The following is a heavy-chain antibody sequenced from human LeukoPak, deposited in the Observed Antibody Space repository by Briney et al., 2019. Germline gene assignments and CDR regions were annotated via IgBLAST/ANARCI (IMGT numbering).Heavy chain of an antibody. J-gene: IGHJ4*02. D-gene: IGHD2/OR15-2a*01. CDR3: ATYRQVLLPFES. CDR2: IFPSGGEI. V-gene: IGHV3-23*01. CDR1: GFTFSSYG. Sequence: GGSLRLSCAASGFTFSSYGMTWVRQAPGKGLEWVSSIFPSGGEIHYADSVRGRFTISRDNSKSTLSLQMNSLRAEDTAIYYCATYRQVLLPFESWGQGTLVTVSS.